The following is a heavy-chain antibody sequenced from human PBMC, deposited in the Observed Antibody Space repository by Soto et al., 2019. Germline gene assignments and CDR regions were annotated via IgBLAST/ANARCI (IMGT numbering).Heavy chain of an antibody. D-gene: IGHD3-3*01. CDR1: GGTFSSYS. J-gene: IGHJ6*02. Sequence: SVKVSCKASGGTFSSYSISWVRQAPGQGLEWMGGIIPIFGTANYAQKFQGRVTITADESTSTAYMELSSLRSEDTAVYYCASTPLWSGYEYYYGMDVWGQGTTVTVSS. CDR3: ASTPLWSGYEYYYGMDV. CDR2: IIPIFGTA. V-gene: IGHV1-69*13.